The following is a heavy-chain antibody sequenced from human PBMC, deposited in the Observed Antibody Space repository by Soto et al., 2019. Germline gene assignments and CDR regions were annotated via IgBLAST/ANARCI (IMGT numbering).Heavy chain of an antibody. V-gene: IGHV1-2*02. Sequence: ASVKVSCKASGYTFTGYYMHWVRQAPGQGLEWMGWINPNSGGTNYAQKFQGRVTMTRDTSISTAYMELSRLRSDDTAVYYCERANYSSSWANWFDPWGHGTLVTVSS. CDR3: ERANYSSSWANWFDP. CDR1: GYTFTGYY. CDR2: INPNSGGT. D-gene: IGHD6-13*01. J-gene: IGHJ5*02.